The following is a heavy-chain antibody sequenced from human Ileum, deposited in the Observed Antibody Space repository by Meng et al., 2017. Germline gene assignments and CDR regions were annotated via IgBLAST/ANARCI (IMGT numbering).Heavy chain of an antibody. Sequence: QARLQESGPGLVKPSGTLSLTCAVSGDSISSRDWWSWVRQPPGKGLEWIGEISQESGRTNYNPSLKSRVTISLDKSKDQFSLNLNSVTAADTAVYYCVRNEGYSLGDWGQGTLVTVSS. CDR2: ISQESGRT. CDR1: GDSISSRDW. V-gene: IGHV4-4*02. J-gene: IGHJ4*02. CDR3: VRNEGYSLGD. D-gene: IGHD2-21*01.